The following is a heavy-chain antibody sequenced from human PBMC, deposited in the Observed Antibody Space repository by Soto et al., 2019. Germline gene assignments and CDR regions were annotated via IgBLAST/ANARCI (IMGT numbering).Heavy chain of an antibody. Sequence: SETLSLTCTVSGDSMSTYYWNWIRQSAEKGLEWIGRISATGTTTYIPSLKSRITLSVDTSKNEFSLNLKFVTAADTAVYYCAKVGSSGWYYLGVLDYWGQGTLVTVSS. CDR3: AKVGSSGWYYLGVLDY. CDR1: GDSMSTYY. CDR2: ISATGTT. D-gene: IGHD6-19*01. J-gene: IGHJ4*02. V-gene: IGHV4-4*07.